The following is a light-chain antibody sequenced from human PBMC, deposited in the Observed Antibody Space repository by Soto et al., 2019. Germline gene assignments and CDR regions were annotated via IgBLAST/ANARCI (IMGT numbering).Light chain of an antibody. CDR1: QSVSSN. CDR3: QQYDNWPYT. CDR2: GAS. V-gene: IGKV3-15*01. J-gene: IGKJ2*01. Sequence: EVVMTQSPAPLSVSPGDTATLSCRASQSVSSNLAWYQQRPGQAPRLLIYGASTRATGIPARFSGTGSGTEVTLTISSLQSADFALYFCQQYDNWPYTFAQGTKLDLK.